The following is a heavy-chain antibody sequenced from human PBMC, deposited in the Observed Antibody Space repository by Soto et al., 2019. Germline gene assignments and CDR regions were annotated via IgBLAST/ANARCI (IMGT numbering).Heavy chain of an antibody. J-gene: IGHJ3*02. V-gene: IGHV3-23*01. D-gene: IGHD1-1*01. CDR2: VRRSADTT. CDR1: GCTFSNYA. Sequence: PGGSLRLSCAASGCTFSNYAMSWVRQAPGKGLEWVSGVRRSADTTYYADSVKGRFTVSRDNSKNTLYLQMDSLTAEDTAVYYCAKDAFSRNGINDPFDIWGKGTMVT. CDR3: AKDAFSRNGINDPFDI.